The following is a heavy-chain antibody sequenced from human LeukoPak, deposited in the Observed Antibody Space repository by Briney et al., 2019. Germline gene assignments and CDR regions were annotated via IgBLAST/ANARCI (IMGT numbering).Heavy chain of an antibody. CDR3: ARDEVKGAAKVFDY. D-gene: IGHD6-25*01. CDR1: GDSFSSNSAA. V-gene: IGHV6-1*01. J-gene: IGHJ4*02. CDR2: TYYRSKWYN. Sequence: SQTLSLTCAISGDSFSSNSAAWNWLRQSPSRGLEWLGRTYYRSKWYNDYAVSVKSLITINPDTSKNQFSLQLNSVTPEDTAVYYCARDEVKGAAKVFDYWGQGTLVTVSS.